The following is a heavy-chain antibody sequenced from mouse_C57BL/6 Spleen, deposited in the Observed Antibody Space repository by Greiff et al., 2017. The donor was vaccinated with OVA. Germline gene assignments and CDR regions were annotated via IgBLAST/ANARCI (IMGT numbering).Heavy chain of an antibody. CDR1: GYTFTSYW. J-gene: IGHJ2*01. CDR2: IHPNSGST. Sequence: QVRLQQPGAELVKPGASVKLSCKASGYTFTSYWMHWVKQRPGQGLEWIGMIHPNSGSTNYNEKFKSKATLTVDKSSSTAYMQLSSLTSEDSAVYYCARSFYDYGDYWGQGTTLTVSS. V-gene: IGHV1-64*01. CDR3: ARSFYDYGDY. D-gene: IGHD2-4*01.